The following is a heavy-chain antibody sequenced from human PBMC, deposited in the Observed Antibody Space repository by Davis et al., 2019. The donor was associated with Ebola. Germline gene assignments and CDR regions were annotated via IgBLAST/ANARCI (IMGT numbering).Heavy chain of an antibody. CDR1: GFTFDDYA. D-gene: IGHD5/OR15-5a*01. J-gene: IGHJ4*02. CDR3: ARQHDPSTPAPGF. CDR2: ISWESGSI. V-gene: IGHV3-9*01. Sequence: SLKISCAASGFTFDDYAMHWVRQRPGKGLEWVSGISWESGSIGYAESVRGRFTISRDNAKNTLYLQMNSLRAEDTAVYYCARQHDPSTPAPGFWGQGTLVTVSS.